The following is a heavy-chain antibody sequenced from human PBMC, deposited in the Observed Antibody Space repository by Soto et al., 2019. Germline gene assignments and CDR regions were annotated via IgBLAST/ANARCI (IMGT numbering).Heavy chain of an antibody. CDR1: GGTFRTYA. J-gene: IGHJ6*02. Sequence: QVQLLQSGAEVKKPGSSVRVSCEASGGTFRTYAISWVRQAPGQGLEWMGEIIPIFGTVNYAQRFQGRVTIPADESTNTVYRDLRSLRSEDTAVYYCAKGAVAGTPTSYYYYGMDVWGQGTTVTVSS. D-gene: IGHD6-19*01. CDR2: IIPIFGTV. V-gene: IGHV1-69*12. CDR3: AKGAVAGTPTSYYYYGMDV.